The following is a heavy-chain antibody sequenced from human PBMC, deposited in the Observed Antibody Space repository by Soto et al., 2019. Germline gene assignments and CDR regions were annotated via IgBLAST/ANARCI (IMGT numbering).Heavy chain of an antibody. Sequence: EVQLVESGGGLVQPGESLRLSCAASGFTFSSYWMHWVRQAPGKGVVWVSRINSDGSRTNYADSVKGRFTVSRDNAKNTQYLQMNSLRAEDTAVYYCARVLTGSWNWFDPWGQGTLVTVSS. CDR1: GFTFSSYW. CDR3: ARVLTGSWNWFDP. V-gene: IGHV3-74*01. J-gene: IGHJ5*02. CDR2: INSDGSRT. D-gene: IGHD6-13*01.